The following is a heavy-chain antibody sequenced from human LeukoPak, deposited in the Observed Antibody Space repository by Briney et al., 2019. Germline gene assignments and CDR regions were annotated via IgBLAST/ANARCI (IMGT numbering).Heavy chain of an antibody. J-gene: IGHJ4*02. CDR2: ISGSGGST. V-gene: IGHV3-23*01. CDR3: AKSYEYWSSEETFY. CDR1: GFTFSSYA. D-gene: IGHD3-3*01. Sequence: GGSLRLSCAASGFTFSSYAMSWVRQAPGKGLEWVSAISGSGGSTYYADSVKGRFTISRDNSKNTLYLQMNSLRAEDTAVYYCAKSYEYWSSEETFYWGQGTLVTVSS.